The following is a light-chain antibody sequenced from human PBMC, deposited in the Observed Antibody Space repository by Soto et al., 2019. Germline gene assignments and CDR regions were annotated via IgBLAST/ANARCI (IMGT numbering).Light chain of an antibody. CDR2: GAS. J-gene: IGKJ2*01. CDR3: QQYGSSTLYT. V-gene: IGKV3-20*01. CDR1: QSVSSSY. Sequence: EIVLTQSPGTLSLSPGERATLSCRASQSVSSSYLAWYQQKPGQAPRLLIYGASSRATGIPDRFSGSGSGTAFTLTISRLEPEDFADYYCQQYGSSTLYTFGQGTKLEIK.